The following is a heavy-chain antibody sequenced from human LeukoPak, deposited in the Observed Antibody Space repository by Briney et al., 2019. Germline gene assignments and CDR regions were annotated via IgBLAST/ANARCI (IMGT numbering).Heavy chain of an antibody. D-gene: IGHD3-3*01. CDR2: IRYDGSNK. CDR3: AKRGVRFLEWLSYFDY. CDR1: GFTFSSYG. V-gene: IGHV3-30*02. J-gene: IGHJ4*02. Sequence: GGSLRLSCAASGFTFSSYGMHWVRQAPGKGLEWVAFIRYDGSNKYYADSVKGRFTISRDNSKNTLYLQMNSLRAEDTAVYYCAKRGVRFLEWLSYFDYWGQGTLVTVSS.